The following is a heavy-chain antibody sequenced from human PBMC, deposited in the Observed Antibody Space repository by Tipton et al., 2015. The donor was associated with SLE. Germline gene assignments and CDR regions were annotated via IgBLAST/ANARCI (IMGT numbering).Heavy chain of an antibody. J-gene: IGHJ6*02. D-gene: IGHD2-2*01. CDR2: INSDGSTT. CDR3: AREVVVPAAIRDSYIMAV. Sequence: GSLRLSCAASGFTFSSYWMHWVRQAPGKGLVWVSHINSDGSTTSYADSVKGRFTISRDNAKNTLYLQMNSLRAEDTAVYFCAREVVVPAAIRDSYIMAVWDQGP. V-gene: IGHV3-74*01. CDR1: GFTFSSYW.